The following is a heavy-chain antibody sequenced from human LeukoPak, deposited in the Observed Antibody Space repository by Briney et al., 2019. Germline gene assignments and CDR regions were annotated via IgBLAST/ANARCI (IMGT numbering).Heavy chain of an antibody. J-gene: IGHJ4*02. Sequence: GASVKVSCKASGYTFTSYDINWVRQATGQGLEWMGWMNPNSGNTGYAQKFQGRVTMTRNTSISTAYMELSSLRSEDTAVYYCARGLRFLEWLPLVYWGQGTLVTVSS. CDR1: GYTFTSYD. CDR2: MNPNSGNT. V-gene: IGHV1-8*01. D-gene: IGHD3-3*01. CDR3: ARGLRFLEWLPLVY.